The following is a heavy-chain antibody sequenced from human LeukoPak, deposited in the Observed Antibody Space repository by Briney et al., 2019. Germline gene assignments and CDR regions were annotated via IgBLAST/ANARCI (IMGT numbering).Heavy chain of an antibody. CDR1: GFTVSSNY. D-gene: IGHD6-19*01. CDR3: VKITSSSGGDY. CDR2: IYRDGST. V-gene: IGHV3-66*01. J-gene: IGHJ4*02. Sequence: GGSLRLSCAASGFTVSSNYVGWVRQAPGKGLEWVSVIYRDGSTYYADSVKGRFTISRDNSKNTLYLQMSSLRAEDTAVYYCVKITSSSGGDYWGQGTLVTVSS.